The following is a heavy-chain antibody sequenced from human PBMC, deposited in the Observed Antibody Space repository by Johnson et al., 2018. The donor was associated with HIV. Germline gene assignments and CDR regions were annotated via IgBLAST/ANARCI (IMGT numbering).Heavy chain of an antibody. CDR2: IKQDGSEK. Sequence: VQLVESGGGLVQSGGSLRLSCAVSGFTFSSYWMTWVRQAPGKGLEWVASIKQDGSEKYYVDSVKGRFTISRDNAKNSLYLQLNSLRAEDTAVYYCARARVGYSFAGWGTDAFDIWGQGTMVTVSS. CDR3: ARARVGYSFAGWGTDAFDI. V-gene: IGHV3-7*05. D-gene: IGHD5-18*01. J-gene: IGHJ3*02. CDR1: GFTFSSYW.